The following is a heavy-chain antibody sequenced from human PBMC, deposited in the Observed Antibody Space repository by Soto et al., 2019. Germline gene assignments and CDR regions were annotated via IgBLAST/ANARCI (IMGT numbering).Heavy chain of an antibody. Sequence: SETLSLTCTVSGGSISSGGYYWSWIRQHPGKGLEWIGYIYYSGSTYYNPSLKSRVTISVDTSKNQFSLKLSSVTAADTAVYYCARGASRLGYSSSWYLGNYYGMDVWGQGTTVTV. CDR3: ARGASRLGYSSSWYLGNYYGMDV. D-gene: IGHD6-13*01. CDR2: IYYSGST. J-gene: IGHJ6*02. V-gene: IGHV4-31*03. CDR1: GGSISSGGYY.